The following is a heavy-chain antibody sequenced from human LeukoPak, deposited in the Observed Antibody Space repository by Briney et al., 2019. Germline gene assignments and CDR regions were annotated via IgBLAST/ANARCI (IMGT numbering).Heavy chain of an antibody. Sequence: GASVKVSCKASGYTFTSYDINWVRQATGQGLEWMGWMNPNSGNTGNAQKFQGRVTITRNTSISPASMELSSLRSEDTAVYYCARGRLERCRGGSCYRFDYWGQRTLVTVSS. J-gene: IGHJ4*02. D-gene: IGHD2-15*01. V-gene: IGHV1-8*03. CDR2: MNPNSGNT. CDR1: GYTFTSYD. CDR3: ARGRLERCRGGSCYRFDY.